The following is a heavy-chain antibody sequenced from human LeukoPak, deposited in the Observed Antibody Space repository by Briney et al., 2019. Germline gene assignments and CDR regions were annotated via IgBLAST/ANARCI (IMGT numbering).Heavy chain of an antibody. Sequence: SETLSLTXTVSGGSISSYYWSWIRQPPGKGLEWIGYIYYSGSTNYNPSLKSRVTISVDTSKNQFSLKLSSVTAADTAVYYCARPTDYYDSSGYPKHDAFDIWGQGTMVTVSS. J-gene: IGHJ3*02. CDR3: ARPTDYYDSSGYPKHDAFDI. CDR2: IYYSGST. CDR1: GGSISSYY. D-gene: IGHD3-22*01. V-gene: IGHV4-59*01.